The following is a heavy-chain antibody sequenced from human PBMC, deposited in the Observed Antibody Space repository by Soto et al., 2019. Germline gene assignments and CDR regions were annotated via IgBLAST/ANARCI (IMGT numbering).Heavy chain of an antibody. CDR2: INPSGGSP. CDR1: GYPFTRHY. CDR3: ARSRAPGASDAFDI. J-gene: IGHJ3*02. Sequence: GSVKVCFKSSGYPFTRHYIYWVRQAPGEGLQWMGFINPSGGSPVYPQKFQGTVTMTSDTSTTTVYMELSSLRSEDTGVYYCARSRAPGASDAFDIWGQGTMVTVSS. D-gene: IGHD2-8*02. V-gene: IGHV1-46*01.